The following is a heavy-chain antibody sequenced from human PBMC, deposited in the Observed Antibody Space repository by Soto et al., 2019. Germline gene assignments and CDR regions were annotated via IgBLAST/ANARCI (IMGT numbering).Heavy chain of an antibody. CDR1: GDSVSSNSAA. D-gene: IGHD6-13*01. V-gene: IGHV6-1*01. CDR3: ARELGSLAAADLFDY. J-gene: IGHJ4*02. Sequence: KQSQTLSLTCAISGDSVSSNSAAWNWIRQSPSRGLEWLGRTYYRSKWYNDYAVSVKSRITINPDTSKNQFSLQLNSVTPEDTAVYYCARELGSLAAADLFDYWGQGTLVTVSS. CDR2: TYYRSKWYN.